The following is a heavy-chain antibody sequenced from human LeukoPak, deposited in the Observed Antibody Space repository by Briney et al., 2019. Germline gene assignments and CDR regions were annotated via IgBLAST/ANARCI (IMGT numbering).Heavy chain of an antibody. CDR3: ARANHVDF. Sequence: GGSLRLSCAASGFTLSSYWMSWVRQAPGKGLEWVANIKQDGSEKYYVDSVKGRFTISRDNAKNSLNLQMNSLRAEDTAVYYCARANHVDFWSQGTLVTVSS. V-gene: IGHV3-7*04. J-gene: IGHJ4*02. CDR2: IKQDGSEK. D-gene: IGHD3-3*01. CDR1: GFTLSSYW.